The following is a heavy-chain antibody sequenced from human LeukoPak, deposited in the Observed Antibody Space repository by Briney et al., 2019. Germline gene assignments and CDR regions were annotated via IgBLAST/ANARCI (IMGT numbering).Heavy chain of an antibody. D-gene: IGHD2/OR15-2a*01. V-gene: IGHV3-74*01. Sequence: GGSLRLSCAVSGFDLSTYEMNWVRQAPGKGLVWVSHINHDGTLRNYADSVKGRFTISRDFAKNTLYLQMNTLGAEDTAVYYCVRDVFSLGDSWGQGTLVTVSS. CDR1: GFDLSTYE. CDR3: VRDVFSLGDS. CDR2: INHDGTLR. J-gene: IGHJ4*02.